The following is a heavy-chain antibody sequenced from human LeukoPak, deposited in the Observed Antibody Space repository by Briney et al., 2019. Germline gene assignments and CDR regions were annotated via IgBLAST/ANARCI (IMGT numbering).Heavy chain of an antibody. CDR2: ISFDGSKK. CDR1: GSTFSRYR. CDR3: AREYQGYSSSWHYYGMDV. J-gene: IGHJ6*02. Sequence: PGRSLRLSCADSGSTFSRYRMHWVRQAPGKGLEWVAVISFDGSKKYYAGSVKGRFTISRDNSKNTLYLQMNSLRAEDTAVYYCAREYQGYSSSWHYYGMDVWGQGTSVTVSS. D-gene: IGHD6-13*01. V-gene: IGHV3-30*03.